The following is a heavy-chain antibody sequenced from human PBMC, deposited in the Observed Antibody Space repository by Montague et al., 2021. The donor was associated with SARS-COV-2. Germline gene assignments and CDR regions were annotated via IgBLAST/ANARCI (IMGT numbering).Heavy chain of an antibody. CDR2: ISYGGIA. Sequence: SDTLSLTCAVSGVSITSTNWWSLVRQPPGKGLEWIGEISYGGIATYNPSLKSRATISMDRSRNLFSLELSSVTAADTAIYYCAGKVLTVPADYWGQGTLVTVS. V-gene: IGHV4-4*02. CDR1: GVSITSTNW. J-gene: IGHJ4*02. D-gene: IGHD4-11*01. CDR3: AGKVLTVPADY.